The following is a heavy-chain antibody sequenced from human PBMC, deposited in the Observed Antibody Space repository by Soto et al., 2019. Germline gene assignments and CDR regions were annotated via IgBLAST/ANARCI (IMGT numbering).Heavy chain of an antibody. Sequence: ASVKVSCKASGYTFSNYDINWVRQATGQGPEWVGRMNPNSGNTGYAQKFQGRVTMTRNTSISTAYTELSSLRSEDTAVYYCARSPVIGSTNQWFDPWGQGTLVTVSS. CDR1: GYTFSNYD. J-gene: IGHJ5*02. V-gene: IGHV1-8*01. CDR3: ARSPVIGSTNQWFDP. CDR2: MNPNSGNT. D-gene: IGHD1-26*01.